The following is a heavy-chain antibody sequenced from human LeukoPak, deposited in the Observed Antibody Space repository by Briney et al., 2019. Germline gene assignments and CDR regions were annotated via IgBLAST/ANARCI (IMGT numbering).Heavy chain of an antibody. CDR3: ASPDYGGKQWGVY. V-gene: IGHV3-30-3*01. D-gene: IGHD4-23*01. CDR2: LSYDGSNK. CDR1: GFTFSSYA. Sequence: GGSLRLSCAASGFTFSSYAMHWVRQAPGKGLEWVAVLSYDGSNKYYADSVKGRFTISRDNSKNTLYLQMNSLRAEDTAVYYCASPDYGGKQWGVYWGQGTLVTVSS. J-gene: IGHJ4*02.